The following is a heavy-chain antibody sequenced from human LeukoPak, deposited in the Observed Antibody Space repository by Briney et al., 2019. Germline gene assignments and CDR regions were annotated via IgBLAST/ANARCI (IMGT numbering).Heavy chain of an antibody. D-gene: IGHD1-14*01. CDR2: IWYDGSNE. CDR3: ARKSQNSPET. J-gene: IGHJ5*02. V-gene: IGHV3-33*01. CDR1: GFTFSSYG. Sequence: PGRSLRLSCAASGFTFSSYGMHWVRQAPGKGLEWVAVIWYDGSNENYADSVKGRFTISSDNSRNTLYLQMNSLRADDTAVYYCARKSQNSPETWGQGALVTVSS.